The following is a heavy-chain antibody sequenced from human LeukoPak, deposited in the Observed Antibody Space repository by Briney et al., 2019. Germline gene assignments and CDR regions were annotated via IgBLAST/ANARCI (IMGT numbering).Heavy chain of an antibody. CDR3: VTDSFNPYPSSWNHVFDI. D-gene: IGHD6-13*01. CDR1: GYTLTELS. Sequence: ASVKVSCKVSGYTLTELSMHWVRQAPGKGLEWMGGFDPEDGETIYAQKFQGRVAMTEDPSTDTGYLELSSLRSEDTAVYYCVTDSFNPYPSSWNHVFDIWGLGTLVTVSS. J-gene: IGHJ3*02. V-gene: IGHV1-24*01. CDR2: FDPEDGET.